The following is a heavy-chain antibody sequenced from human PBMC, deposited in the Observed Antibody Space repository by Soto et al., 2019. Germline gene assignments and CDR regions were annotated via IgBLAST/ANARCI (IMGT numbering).Heavy chain of an antibody. V-gene: IGHV1-46*01. J-gene: IGHJ4*02. Sequence: ASVKVSCKASGYTFTSCYMHWVRQAPGQGLEWMGIINPSGGSTSYAQKFQGRVTMTRDTSTSTVYMELSSLRSEDTAVYYCARGAGYSSSWVEPTFDYWGPGTLVTVSS. CDR2: INPSGGST. D-gene: IGHD6-13*01. CDR3: ARGAGYSSSWVEPTFDY. CDR1: GYTFTSCY.